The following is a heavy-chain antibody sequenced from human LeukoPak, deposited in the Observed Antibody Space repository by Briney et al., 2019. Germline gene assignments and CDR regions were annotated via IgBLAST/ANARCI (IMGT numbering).Heavy chain of an antibody. Sequence: AGSLRLTCAASGFTFRSYWMTWVRQPPGKGLEWVAHIKQDGSEKYHVCSVKGRFTIFRDNAKDSLYLEMTSLRAEDTAVYYCAIGGQAGTGDLWGQGTLVTVSS. D-gene: IGHD3-10*01. CDR3: AIGGQAGTGDL. V-gene: IGHV3-7*01. CDR1: GFTFRSYW. CDR2: IKQDGSEK. J-gene: IGHJ5*02.